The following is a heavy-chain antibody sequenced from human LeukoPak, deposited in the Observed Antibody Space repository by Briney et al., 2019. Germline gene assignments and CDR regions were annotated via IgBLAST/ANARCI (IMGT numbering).Heavy chain of an antibody. D-gene: IGHD6-13*01. Sequence: KPSETLSLTCAVCGGSFSGYYWSWIRQPPGKGLEWIGEINHSGSTNYNPSLKSRVTISVDTSKNQFSLKLSSVTAADTAVYYCARGFVGSSSWYVALDYLGQGTLVTVSS. J-gene: IGHJ4*02. CDR1: GGSFSGYY. CDR3: ARGFVGSSSWYVALDY. V-gene: IGHV4-34*01. CDR2: INHSGST.